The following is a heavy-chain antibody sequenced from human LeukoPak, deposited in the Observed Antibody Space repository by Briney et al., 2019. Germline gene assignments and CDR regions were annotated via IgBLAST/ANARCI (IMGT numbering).Heavy chain of an antibody. D-gene: IGHD2-15*01. Sequence: GESLKISCKGSGYSFTSYWISWVRQMPGKGLEWMGRIDPSDSYTNYSPSFQGHVTISVDKSISTAYLQWSSLKASDTAMSYCARRLQRHFDYWGRGTVVTVSS. CDR2: IDPSDSYT. V-gene: IGHV5-10-1*01. J-gene: IGHJ4*02. CDR3: ARRLQRHFDY. CDR1: GYSFTSYW.